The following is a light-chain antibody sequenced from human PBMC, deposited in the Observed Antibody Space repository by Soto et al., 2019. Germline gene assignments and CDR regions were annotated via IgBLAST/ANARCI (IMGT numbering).Light chain of an antibody. CDR1: QSLISS. J-gene: IGKJ2*01. CDR2: GTS. Sequence: IVMTQSPATLSVSPGEKVTLSCRASQSLISSLAWYPQKPGQAPRRLLYGTSTRATGTPARFSGSGSVTEFALTISSLQSEDFAVYYCQQYNNWPDMYTFGQGTKLEIK. CDR3: QQYNNWPDMYT. V-gene: IGKV3-15*01.